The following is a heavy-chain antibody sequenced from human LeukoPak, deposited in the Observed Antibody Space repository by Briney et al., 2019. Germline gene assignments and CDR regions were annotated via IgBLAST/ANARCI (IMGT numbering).Heavy chain of an antibody. CDR3: ARHPQVGATKRLWSCWFDP. D-gene: IGHD1-26*01. CDR1: GGSFSGYY. V-gene: IGHV4-34*01. CDR2: INHSGST. Sequence: SETLSLTCAVYGGSFSGYYWSWIRQPPGKGLEWIGEINHSGSTNYNPSLKSRVTISVDTSKNQFSLKLSSVTAADTAVYYCARHPQVGATKRLWSCWFDPWGQGTLVTVSS. J-gene: IGHJ5*02.